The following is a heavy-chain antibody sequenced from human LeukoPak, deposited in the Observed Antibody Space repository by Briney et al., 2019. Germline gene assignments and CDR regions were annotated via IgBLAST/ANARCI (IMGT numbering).Heavy chain of an antibody. Sequence: SETLSLTCTVSGGSISSSNYLWGWIRQPPGKGLEWIGNIYYSGSTYYNTSLKSRVTISVDTSKNQFSLRLRSVTAADTAVYYCARVAALRFFDSSIRPNWIDPWGQGILVTVSS. J-gene: IGHJ5*02. CDR2: IYYSGST. CDR3: ARVAALRFFDSSIRPNWIDP. V-gene: IGHV4-39*07. CDR1: GGSISSSNYL. D-gene: IGHD3-9*01.